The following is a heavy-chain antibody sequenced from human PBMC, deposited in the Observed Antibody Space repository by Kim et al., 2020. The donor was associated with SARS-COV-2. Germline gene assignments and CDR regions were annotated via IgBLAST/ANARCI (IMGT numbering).Heavy chain of an antibody. D-gene: IGHD6-19*01. CDR2: IHYSGST. CDR3: ARRGAVAGNPVYDY. CDR1: GGSISSSGYY. V-gene: IGHV4-39*01. Sequence: SETLSLTCTVSGGSISSSGYYWTWIRQSPGEGLEWIGSIHYSGSTYYNPSLKSRITISVDTSKNQFSLDLSSVTAADTAVYYCARRGAVAGNPVYDYWGQGTLVTVSS. J-gene: IGHJ4*02.